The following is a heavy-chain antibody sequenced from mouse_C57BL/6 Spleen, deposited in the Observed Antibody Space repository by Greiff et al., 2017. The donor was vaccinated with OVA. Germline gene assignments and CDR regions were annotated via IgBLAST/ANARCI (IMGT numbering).Heavy chain of an antibody. CDR1: GYTFTDYY. V-gene: IGHV1-26*01. D-gene: IGHD2-4*01. Sequence: VQLQQSGPELVKPGASVKISCKASGYTFTDYYMNWVKQSHGKSLEWIGDINPNNGGTSYNQKFKGKATLTVDKSSSTAYMELRSLTSEDSAVYYCARRGLRGYAMDYWGQGTSVTVSS. CDR2: INPNNGGT. J-gene: IGHJ4*01. CDR3: ARRGLRGYAMDY.